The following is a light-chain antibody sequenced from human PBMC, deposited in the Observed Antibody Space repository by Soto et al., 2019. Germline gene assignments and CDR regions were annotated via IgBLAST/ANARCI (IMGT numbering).Light chain of an antibody. Sequence: ENVLKHSLGTLSLSPGERATLSCRASQSVSSSYLAWYQHKPGQAPRLLIHGSSSRATGIPDRFSGSGSGTDFTLTISRLEPEDFALYHCQQYGSSPWTFGQGTKVDNK. CDR3: QQYGSSPWT. V-gene: IGKV3-20*01. CDR1: QSVSSSY. CDR2: GSS. J-gene: IGKJ1*01.